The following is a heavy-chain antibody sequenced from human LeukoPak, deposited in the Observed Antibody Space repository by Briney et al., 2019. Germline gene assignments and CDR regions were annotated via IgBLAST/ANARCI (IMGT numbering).Heavy chain of an antibody. J-gene: IGHJ4*02. V-gene: IGHV5-51*01. CDR2: VYPGDSDT. CDR3: ARTKGGALDY. Sequence: GESLKISCKGSGYSSTTYWIGWVRQMPGKGLEWMGIVYPGDSDTRYSPSVQGQVTISVDRSISTAYLQWSSLKASDTAMYYCARTKGGALDYWGQGTRVTVSS. CDR1: GYSSTTYW.